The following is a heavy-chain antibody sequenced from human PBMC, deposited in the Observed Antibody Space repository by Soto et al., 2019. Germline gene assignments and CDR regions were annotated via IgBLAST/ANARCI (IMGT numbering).Heavy chain of an antibody. D-gene: IGHD2-8*02. V-gene: IGHV3-23*01. Sequence: GKGLEWFSLIDASGGYTYYADSVRGRFTISRDNSRNTLYLQMNSLRAEDTAFFFQAEDGIRGVRSVSAFLLNRSSDL. CDR2: IDASGGYT. J-gene: IGHJ2*01. CDR3: AEDGIRGVRSVSAFLLNRSSDL.